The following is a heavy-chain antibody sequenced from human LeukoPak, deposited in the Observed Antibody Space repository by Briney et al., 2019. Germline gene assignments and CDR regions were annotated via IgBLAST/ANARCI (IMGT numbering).Heavy chain of an antibody. CDR3: ARVAEAAAFDS. CDR1: GFTVSSNY. D-gene: IGHD6-13*01. Sequence: GGSLRLSCAASGFTVSSNYMSWVRQAPGKGLEWVSVIYSGGSTYYADSVKGRFTISRDNSKNTLYLQMNSLRAEDTAVYYCARVAEAAAFDSWGQGTLVTVSS. CDR2: IYSGGST. V-gene: IGHV3-66*01. J-gene: IGHJ4*02.